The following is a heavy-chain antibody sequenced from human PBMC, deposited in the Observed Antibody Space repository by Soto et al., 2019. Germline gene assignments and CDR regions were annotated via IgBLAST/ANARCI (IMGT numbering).Heavy chain of an antibody. CDR1: GFTFSSFA. CDR2: VSGSGGRT. Sequence: EVQLLESGGGLVQPGGSLRLSCAASGFTFSSFAMTWVRQAPGKGLEWVSSVSGSGGRTSYADSVKGRVTIARDNSNNTLCLQITSLRAEDTAVYYCTIVANDHWGQGTLVIVSS. CDR3: TIVANDH. J-gene: IGHJ4*02. V-gene: IGHV3-23*01. D-gene: IGHD5-12*01.